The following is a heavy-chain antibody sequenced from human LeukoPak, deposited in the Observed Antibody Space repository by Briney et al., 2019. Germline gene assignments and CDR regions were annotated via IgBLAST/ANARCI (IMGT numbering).Heavy chain of an antibody. Sequence: SETLSLTCTVSGGSISSYYWSWIRQPPGKGLEWIGYIYYSGSTNYNPSLKSRVTISVDTSKNQFSLKLSSVTAADTAVYYCARDRGFDAFDIWGQGTMVTVSS. CDR3: ARDRGFDAFDI. CDR1: GGSISSYY. D-gene: IGHD6-25*01. J-gene: IGHJ3*02. V-gene: IGHV4-59*12. CDR2: IYYSGST.